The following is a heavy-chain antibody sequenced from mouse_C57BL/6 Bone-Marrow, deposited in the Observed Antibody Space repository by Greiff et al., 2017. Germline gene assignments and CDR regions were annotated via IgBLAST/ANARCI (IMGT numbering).Heavy chain of an antibody. CDR2: IQPNSGST. CDR3: ARGEG. CDR1: GYTFTSYW. J-gene: IGHJ3*01. V-gene: IGHV1-64*01. Sequence: VQLQQSGAGLVKPGASLTFSCTASGYTFTSYWMRWVKQRPGKGLEWFGMIQPNSGSTNYNEKFKSTATRTVDKSYSPAYMQLSSLTSEDSAVCDSARGEGWGQGTLVTVSA.